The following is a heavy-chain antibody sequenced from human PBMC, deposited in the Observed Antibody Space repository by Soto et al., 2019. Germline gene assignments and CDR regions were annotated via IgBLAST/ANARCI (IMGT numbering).Heavy chain of an antibody. V-gene: IGHV1-18*01. J-gene: IGHJ6*02. D-gene: IGHD3-3*01. CDR3: ARDDDFWSVYYHLYYYGMDV. CDR2: ISTYNGNT. CDR1: GYTFSTYG. Sequence: QVQLVQSGAEVKKPGASVNVSCKASGYTFSTYGISWVRQAPGQGLEWMGWISTYNGNTNYAQNLQGRVTMTTDTSTNTAYMELRSLRSDDTAVYYCARDDDFWSVYYHLYYYGMDVWGQGTTVTVSS.